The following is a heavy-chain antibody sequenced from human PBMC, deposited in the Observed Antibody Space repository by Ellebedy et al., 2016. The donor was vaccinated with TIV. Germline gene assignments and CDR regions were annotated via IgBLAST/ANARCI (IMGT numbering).Heavy chain of an antibody. Sequence: GGSLRLSCAASGFTFSSYGMHWVRQAPGKGLEWVAVISYDGSNKYYADSVEGRFTISRDNSKNTLYLQMNSLRAEDTAVYYCATDHYWGQGTLVTVSS. J-gene: IGHJ4*02. V-gene: IGHV3-30*03. CDR3: ATDHY. CDR2: ISYDGSNK. CDR1: GFTFSSYG.